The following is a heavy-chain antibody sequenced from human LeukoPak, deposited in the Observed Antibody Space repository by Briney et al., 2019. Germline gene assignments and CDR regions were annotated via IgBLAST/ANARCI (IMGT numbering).Heavy chain of an antibody. CDR1: GFTFSDSA. D-gene: IGHD6-13*01. V-gene: IGHV3-73*01. Sequence: GGSLRLSCAASGFTFSDSAMHWVRQASGKGLEWVGRIRNKAKSYATAYAASVKGRSTISRDNAKNSLYLQMNSLRAEDTAVYYCARQPSSQNFDYWGQGALVTVSS. CDR3: ARQPSSQNFDY. CDR2: IRNKAKSYAT. J-gene: IGHJ4*02.